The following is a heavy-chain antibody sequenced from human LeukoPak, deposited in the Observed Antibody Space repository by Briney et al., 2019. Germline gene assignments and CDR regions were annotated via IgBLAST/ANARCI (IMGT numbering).Heavy chain of an antibody. CDR2: IYTSGST. CDR1: GGSISSYY. CDR3: ARRSRGIDSIRSDDYSNYDHYYYYMDV. J-gene: IGHJ6*03. Sequence: SETLSLTCTVSGGSISSYYWGWIRQPPGKGLEWIGYIYTSGSTNYNPSLKSRVTISVDTSKNQFSLKLSSVTAADTAVYYCARRSRGIDSIRSDDYSNYDHYYYYMDVWGKGTTVTVSS. V-gene: IGHV4-4*09. D-gene: IGHD4-11*01.